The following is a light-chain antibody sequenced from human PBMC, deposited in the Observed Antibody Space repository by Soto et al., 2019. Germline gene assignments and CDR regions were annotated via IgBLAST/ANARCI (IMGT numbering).Light chain of an antibody. CDR3: QQSYRSPYT. J-gene: IGKJ2*01. Sequence: IQMTQSPSSLSASAGDSVTVTCRASQSIDIYLNWYQQKPGKAPTLLIHGASSLQSGVPSRFTGGGSRTDFTLTISSLQPEDFATYYCQQSYRSPYTCGQGTKLEIK. CDR2: GAS. V-gene: IGKV1-39*01. CDR1: QSIDIY.